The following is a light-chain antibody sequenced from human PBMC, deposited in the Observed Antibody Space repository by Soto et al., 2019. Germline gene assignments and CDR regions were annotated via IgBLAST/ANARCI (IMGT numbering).Light chain of an antibody. V-gene: IGKV3-11*01. CDR2: EAS. CDR3: HQRYSWPHT. J-gene: IGKJ2*01. CDR1: QSVSGY. Sequence: EIVLTQSPATLSLSPGERATLSCRASQSVSGYLVWYQEKPGQPPRLLISEASTRATGIPARFSGSGAGTDFTLTISSLEPEDSAVYFCHQRYSWPHTFGQGTKLEI.